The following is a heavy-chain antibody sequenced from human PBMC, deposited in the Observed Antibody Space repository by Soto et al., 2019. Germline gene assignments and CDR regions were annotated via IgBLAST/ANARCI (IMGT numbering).Heavy chain of an antibody. CDR3: AGDYARSGDY. J-gene: IGHJ4*02. V-gene: IGHV4-39*01. Sequence: QLQLQESGPGLVKPSETLSLTCTVSGGSISTSSYYWGWIRQPPGKGLEWIGSIYYSGSTYYNPSLKSPVTISGDTSKNQFSLKPSSVTAGATAVYWGAGDYARSGDYWGPGPLVTVSS. CDR1: GGSISTSSYY. CDR2: IYYSGST. D-gene: IGHD3-22*01.